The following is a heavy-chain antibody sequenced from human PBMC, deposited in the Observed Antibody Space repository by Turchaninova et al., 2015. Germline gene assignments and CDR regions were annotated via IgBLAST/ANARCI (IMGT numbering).Heavy chain of an antibody. CDR3: TTRNLGD. CDR2: IKSKTNGGTT. J-gene: IGHJ4*02. Sequence: EVPLEESGGGLVKPGGSLRLSCAGSGFTFSNVWMSWVRQAPGKGLDWVGRIKSKTNGGTTDYAAPVKGRFTISRDDSKNTLYLQMNSLIIEDTAVYYCTTRNLGDWGQGTLVTVSS. V-gene: IGHV3-15*01. D-gene: IGHD1-26*01. CDR1: GFTFSNVW.